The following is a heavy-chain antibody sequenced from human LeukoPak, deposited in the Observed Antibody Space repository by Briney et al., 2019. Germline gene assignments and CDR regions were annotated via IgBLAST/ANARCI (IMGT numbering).Heavy chain of an antibody. Sequence: GGSLRLSCAASGFTFSNYVMSWVRQAPGKGLEWVSAIGGSGGSTYYADSVKGRFTVSRDNSKNTLYLQMNSLRAEDTAVYYCAKEAITYYYDSSGLYWGQGTLVTVSS. CDR3: AKEAITYYYDSSGLY. D-gene: IGHD3-22*01. CDR2: IGGSGGST. J-gene: IGHJ4*02. V-gene: IGHV3-23*01. CDR1: GFTFSNYV.